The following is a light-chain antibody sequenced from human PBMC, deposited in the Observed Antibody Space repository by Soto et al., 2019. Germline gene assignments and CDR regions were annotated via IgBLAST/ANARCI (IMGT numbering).Light chain of an antibody. J-gene: IGKJ5*01. V-gene: IGKV1-39*01. CDR2: AAS. CDR1: QSISIY. Sequence: DIQMTQSPSSLSSSVGDIFTITCRSSQSISIYLNWYQQKPGKAPKLLIYAASSLQSGVPSRFSGSGSGTDFTLTISSLQPEDFATYYCQQSYSTPEITFGQGTRLE. CDR3: QQSYSTPEIT.